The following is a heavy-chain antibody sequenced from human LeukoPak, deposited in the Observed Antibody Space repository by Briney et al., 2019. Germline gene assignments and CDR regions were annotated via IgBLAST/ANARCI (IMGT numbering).Heavy chain of an antibody. D-gene: IGHD3-16*01. Sequence: GGSLRLSCAASGFTFDDYAMRWVRQAPGKGLEWVSGISWNSGSIGYADSVKGRFTISRDNAKNSLYLQMNSLRAEDTALYYCAKGSATFQDYYYYYGMDVWGQGTTVTVSS. CDR1: GFTFDDYA. J-gene: IGHJ6*02. V-gene: IGHV3-9*01. CDR2: ISWNSGSI. CDR3: AKGSATFQDYYYYYGMDV.